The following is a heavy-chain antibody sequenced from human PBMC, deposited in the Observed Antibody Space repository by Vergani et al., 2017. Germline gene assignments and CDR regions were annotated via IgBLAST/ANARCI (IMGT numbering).Heavy chain of an antibody. CDR1: GFTFSTYG. CDR2: ISYHGSNK. Sequence: QVQLVESGGGVVQPGRSLRLSCAASGFTFSTYGMHWVRQAPGKGLEWVAVISYHGSNKYYADSVKGRFTISRDNSKNTLDLQMNSLRTEDTAVYYCAKDPGGSYVKHFDYWGQGTLVTVSS. CDR3: AKDPGGSYVKHFDY. D-gene: IGHD1-26*01. J-gene: IGHJ4*02. V-gene: IGHV3-30*18.